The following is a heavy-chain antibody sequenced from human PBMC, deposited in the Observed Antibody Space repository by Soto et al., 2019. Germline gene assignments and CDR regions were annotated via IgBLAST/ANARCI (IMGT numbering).Heavy chain of an antibody. CDR2: IYYSGST. V-gene: IGHV4-59*12. CDR1: GGSISSYY. D-gene: IGHD1-26*01. J-gene: IGHJ3*02. CDR3: ARDDPSGSYSGDAFDI. Sequence: SETLSLTCTVSGGSISSYYWSWIRQPPGKGLEWIGYIYYSGSTNYNPSLKSRVTISVDTSKNQFSLKLRSVTAADTAVYYCARDDPSGSYSGDAFDIWGQGTMVTVSS.